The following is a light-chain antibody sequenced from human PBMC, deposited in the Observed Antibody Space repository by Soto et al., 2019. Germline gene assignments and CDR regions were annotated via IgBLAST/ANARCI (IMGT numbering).Light chain of an antibody. V-gene: IGLV2-14*01. CDR1: SSDVGGYNY. Sequence: QSVLTQPASVSGSPGQSITISCTGTSSDVGGYNYVSWYQQHPGKAPKLMIYGVNNRPSGVSNRFSGSKSGNTASLTISGLQAEDEADYYCSSHAGNSNLVFGGGTKVTVL. CDR3: SSHAGNSNLV. CDR2: GVN. J-gene: IGLJ3*02.